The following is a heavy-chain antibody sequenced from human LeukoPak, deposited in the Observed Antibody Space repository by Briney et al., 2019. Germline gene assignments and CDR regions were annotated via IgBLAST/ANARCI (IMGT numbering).Heavy chain of an antibody. J-gene: IGHJ6*02. D-gene: IGHD2-8*01. Sequence: ASVKVSFKASGYNFISYYMHWVRQAPGQGLEWMGIINPSGGSTSYAQKFQDRVTMTRDTSTSTVYMELSSLKSEDTAVYYCAREDVVLVDAVRYYYYGMDVWGQGTTVTVS. V-gene: IGHV1-46*01. CDR3: AREDVVLVDAVRYYYYGMDV. CDR2: INPSGGST. CDR1: GYNFISYY.